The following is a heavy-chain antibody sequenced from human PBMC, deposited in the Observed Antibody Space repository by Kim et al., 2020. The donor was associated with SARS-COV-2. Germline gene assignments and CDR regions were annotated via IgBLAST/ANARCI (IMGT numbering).Heavy chain of an antibody. CDR1: GGSFSGYY. CDR2: INHSGST. V-gene: IGHV4-34*01. D-gene: IGHD6-13*01. CDR3: ARYRGYRRDP. Sequence: SETLSLTCAVYGGSFSGYYWSWIRQPPGKGLEWIGEINHSGSTNYNPSLKSRVTISVDTSKNQFSLKLSSVTAADTAVYYCARYRGYRRDPWGQGTLVTVSS. J-gene: IGHJ5*02.